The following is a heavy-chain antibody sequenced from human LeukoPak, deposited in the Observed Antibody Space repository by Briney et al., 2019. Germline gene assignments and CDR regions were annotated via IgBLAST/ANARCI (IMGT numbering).Heavy chain of an antibody. CDR1: GFTFRAYN. J-gene: IGHJ6*02. CDR3: ARSIGLTGGGVDV. Sequence: GGALRLSCAASGFTFRAYNMNWVRHAPGRGREWVSYITDSGNTIHYADSVNGPFTISRDNAKNSRYLQMNSLRAEDSAVYYCARSIGLTGGGVDVWGRGTTVTVSS. V-gene: IGHV3-11*01. D-gene: IGHD3-9*01. CDR2: ITDSGNTI.